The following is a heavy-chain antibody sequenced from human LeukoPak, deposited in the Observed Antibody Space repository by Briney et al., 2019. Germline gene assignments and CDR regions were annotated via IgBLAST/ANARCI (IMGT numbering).Heavy chain of an antibody. Sequence: GGSLRLSCAASGFTFSSYAMSWVRQAPGKGLEWVSAISGSGGSTYYADSVKGRFTISRDNSKNTLYLQMNSLRAENTAVYYCAGLSSPEHIVVVPASFDYWGQGTLVTVSS. CDR3: AGLSSPEHIVVVPASFDY. CDR1: GFTFSSYA. V-gene: IGHV3-23*01. D-gene: IGHD2-2*01. CDR2: ISGSGGST. J-gene: IGHJ4*02.